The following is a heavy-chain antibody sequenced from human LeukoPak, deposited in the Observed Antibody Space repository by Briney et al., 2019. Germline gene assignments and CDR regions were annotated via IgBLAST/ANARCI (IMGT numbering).Heavy chain of an antibody. CDR2: IYYSGST. CDR1: GGSISSSSYY. V-gene: IGHV4-39*07. J-gene: IGHJ4*02. Sequence: PSETLSLTCTVSGGSISSSSYYWGWIRQPPGKGLEWIGSIYYSGSTYYNPSLKSRVTISVDTSKNQFSLKLSSVTAADTAVYYCARGGVSRGTYYYGSGKSFDYWGQGTLVTVSS. CDR3: ARGGVSRGTYYYGSGKSFDY. D-gene: IGHD3-10*01.